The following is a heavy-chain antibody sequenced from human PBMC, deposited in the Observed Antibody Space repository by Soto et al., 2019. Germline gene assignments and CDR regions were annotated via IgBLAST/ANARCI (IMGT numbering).Heavy chain of an antibody. CDR2: IYYSGST. D-gene: IGHD5-18*01. Sequence: SETLSLTCTVSAGSISSSSYYWGWIRQPPGKGLEYIGNIYYSGSTYYNPSLKSRVTISVDTSKNQFSLRLSSVTAADTAVYYCARRPGVRGSSYYFDYWGHGILVTVS. CDR3: ARRPGVRGSSYYFDY. J-gene: IGHJ4*01. V-gene: IGHV4-39*01. CDR1: AGSISSSSYY.